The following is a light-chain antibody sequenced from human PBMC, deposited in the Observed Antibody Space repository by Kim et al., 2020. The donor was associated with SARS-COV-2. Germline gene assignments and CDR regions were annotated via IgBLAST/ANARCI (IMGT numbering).Light chain of an antibody. CDR1: SIERKS. CDR2: YDN. V-gene: IGLV3-21*04. Sequence: SYELTQPPSVSEAPGQTATISCGGDSIERKSVHWYQQKPGQAPVLVMSYDNDRPSGIPERFSGSNSGNTASLAISRVEAGDEADYYCQVWDSSDYSVVFGGGTQLTVL. J-gene: IGLJ3*02. CDR3: QVWDSSDYSVV.